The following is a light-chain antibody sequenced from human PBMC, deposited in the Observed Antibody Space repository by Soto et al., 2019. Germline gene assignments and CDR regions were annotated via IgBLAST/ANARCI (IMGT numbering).Light chain of an antibody. V-gene: IGKV3D-15*01. CDR2: GAS. CDR3: QQYNNWPPLT. CDR1: QSISSN. Sequence: EIVMTQSPATLSVSPRERATLSCRASQSISSNLAWYQQKPGQAPRLLIYGASTRATGVPARFSGSGSGTEFTLTINSLPSEDFAVYYCQQYNNWPPLTFGGGTKVEIK. J-gene: IGKJ4*01.